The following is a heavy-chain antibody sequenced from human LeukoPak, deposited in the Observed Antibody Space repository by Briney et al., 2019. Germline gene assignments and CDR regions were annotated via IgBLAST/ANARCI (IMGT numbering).Heavy chain of an antibody. V-gene: IGHV4-61*05. CDR3: AKVARVTVATTVGTSYDYYYMDV. Sequence: SETLSLTCTVSGGSISSSSYYWSWIRQPPGKGLEWIGYIYYSGSTNYNPSLKSRVTMSVDTSKNQFSLKLSSVTAADTAVYYCAKVARVTVATTVGTSYDYYYMDVWGKGTTVTVSS. D-gene: IGHD5-12*01. CDR1: GGSISSSSYY. J-gene: IGHJ6*03. CDR2: IYYSGST.